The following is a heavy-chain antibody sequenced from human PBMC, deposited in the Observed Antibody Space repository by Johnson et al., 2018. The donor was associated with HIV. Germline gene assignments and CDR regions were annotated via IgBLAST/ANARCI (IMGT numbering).Heavy chain of an antibody. D-gene: IGHD3-3*01. Sequence: VQLVESGGGVVQPGRSLRLSCAASGFTFSSYAMHWVRQAPGKGLEWVSAISGSGGSTYYADSVKGRFPISSDNSKNTLYLQMNSLRAEVTAVYYCARGSRLPILRFLEWSGAFDIWGQGTMVTVSS. CDR2: ISGSGGST. CDR3: ARGSRLPILRFLEWSGAFDI. J-gene: IGHJ3*02. V-gene: IGHV3-23*04. CDR1: GFTFSSYA.